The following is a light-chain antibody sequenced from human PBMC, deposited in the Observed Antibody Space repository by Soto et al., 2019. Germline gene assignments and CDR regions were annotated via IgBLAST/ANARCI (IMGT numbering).Light chain of an antibody. J-gene: IGKJ1*01. Sequence: DIVLTQSPGTLSLSPGERATLSCRASQSVSSSYLAWYQQKPVQAPRLVIYGASSRATGIPDRFSGSGSGTDLTLTISGLEPEDFAVYYCQQYSSSPRPFGQGTTV. CDR3: QQYSSSPRP. V-gene: IGKV3-20*01. CDR1: QSVSSSY. CDR2: GAS.